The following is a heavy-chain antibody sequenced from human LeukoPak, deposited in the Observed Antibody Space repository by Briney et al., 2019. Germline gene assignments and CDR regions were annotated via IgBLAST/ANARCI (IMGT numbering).Heavy chain of an antibody. D-gene: IGHD3-10*01. J-gene: IGHJ4*02. CDR3: AREVRVGGLLSLDY. V-gene: IGHV3-23*01. CDR2: IGVSTADT. Sequence: GGSLGLSCTASGFTFSSYAMSWVRQAPGKGLEWVSVIGVSTADTYYADSVKGRLTISRDNSKNTLYLQVNSLRAEDTAIYYCAREVRVGGLLSLDYWGQGTLVTVSS. CDR1: GFTFSSYA.